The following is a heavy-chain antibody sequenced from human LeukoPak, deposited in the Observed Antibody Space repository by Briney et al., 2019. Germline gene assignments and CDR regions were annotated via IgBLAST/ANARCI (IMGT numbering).Heavy chain of an antibody. Sequence: KPSETLSLTCTVSGYSINSGYYWGWIRQPPGKGLEWRGSIYHTGSTYYNPSLKRPVTMSVDTSKNQFSLKLSSVTAADTAVYYCARALKLWFGELSDWGQGTLVTVSS. D-gene: IGHD3-10*01. CDR2: IYHTGST. CDR1: GYSINSGYY. J-gene: IGHJ4*02. CDR3: ARALKLWFGELSD. V-gene: IGHV4-38-2*02.